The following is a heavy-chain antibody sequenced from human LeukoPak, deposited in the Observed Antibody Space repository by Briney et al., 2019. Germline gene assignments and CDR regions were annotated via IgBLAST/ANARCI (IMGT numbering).Heavy chain of an antibody. CDR3: ARARGYSYGILDQ. CDR2: ISSSGATT. V-gene: IGHV3-48*03. CDR1: GFTLSTFD. D-gene: IGHD5-18*01. Sequence: GGSLRLSCASSGFTLSTFDMNWVRQAPGKGLEWVSFISSSGATTSYADSVKGRFTVSRDNAKNSLYLQMNSLRTEDTALYYCARARGYSYGILDQWGQGTLVTVPS. J-gene: IGHJ4*02.